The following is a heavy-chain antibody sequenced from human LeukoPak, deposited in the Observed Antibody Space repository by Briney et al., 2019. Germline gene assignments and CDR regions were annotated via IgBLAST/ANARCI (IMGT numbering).Heavy chain of an antibody. CDR2: INPNSGGT. V-gene: IGHV1-2*02. CDR3: ARDSGDSEAFDI. D-gene: IGHD3-10*01. J-gene: IGHJ3*02. Sequence: ASVKVSCKASGYTFTGYYMHWVRQAPGQGLEWMGWINPNSGGTNYAQKFQGRVTMTRDTSISTAYMELSRLRSDDTAVYYCARDSGDSEAFDIWGRGTMVTVSS. CDR1: GYTFTGYY.